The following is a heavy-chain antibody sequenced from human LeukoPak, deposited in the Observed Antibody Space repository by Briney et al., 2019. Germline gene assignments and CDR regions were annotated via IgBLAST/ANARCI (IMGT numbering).Heavy chain of an antibody. Sequence: ASVKVSCKASGYTFTGYYMHWVRQAPGQGLEWMGWINPNSGGTNYAQRFQGRVTMTRDTSISTAYMELSRLRSDDTAVYYCARVLSVGVIVTPYYFDYWGQGTLVTVSS. J-gene: IGHJ4*02. V-gene: IGHV1-2*02. CDR3: ARVLSVGVIVTPYYFDY. D-gene: IGHD3-16*02. CDR2: INPNSGGT. CDR1: GYTFTGYY.